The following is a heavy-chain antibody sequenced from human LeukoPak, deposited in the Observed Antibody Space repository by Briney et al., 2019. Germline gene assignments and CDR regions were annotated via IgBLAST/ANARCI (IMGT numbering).Heavy chain of an antibody. CDR3: ARDLVVRGLRPNWFGP. CDR2: ISAYNGNT. D-gene: IGHD3-10*01. V-gene: IGHV1-18*01. CDR1: GYTFTSYG. J-gene: IGHJ5*02. Sequence: ASVKVSCKASGYTFTSYGISWVRQAPGQGLEWMGWISAYNGNTNYAQKLQGRVTMTTDTSTSTAYMELRSLRSDDTAVYYCARDLVVRGLRPNWFGPWGQGTLVTVSS.